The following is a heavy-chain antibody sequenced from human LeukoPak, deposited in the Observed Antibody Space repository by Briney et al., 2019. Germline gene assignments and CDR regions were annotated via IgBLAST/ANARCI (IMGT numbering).Heavy chain of an antibody. Sequence: ASVKVSCKASGYTFTGYYMHWVRQAPGQGLEWMGWINPNSGGTNYAQKFQGRVTMTRDTSISTAYMELSRLRSDDTAVYYCARDGTYYYDSSGYSDHWGQGTLVTASS. D-gene: IGHD3-22*01. CDR3: ARDGTYYYDSSGYSDH. CDR1: GYTFTGYY. CDR2: INPNSGGT. J-gene: IGHJ5*02. V-gene: IGHV1-2*02.